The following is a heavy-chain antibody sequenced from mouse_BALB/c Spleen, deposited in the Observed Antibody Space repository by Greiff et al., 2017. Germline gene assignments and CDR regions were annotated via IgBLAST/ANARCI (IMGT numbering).Heavy chain of an antibody. D-gene: IGHD1-1*01. CDR2: ISSGGGST. Sequence: EVMLVESGGGLVKPGGSLKLSCAASGFAFSSYDMSWVRQTPEKRLEWVAYISSGGGSTYYPDTVKGRFTISRDNAKNTLYLQMSSLKSEDTAMYYCARHKGLRGYAMDYWGQGTSVTVSS. CDR3: ARHKGLRGYAMDY. V-gene: IGHV5-12-1*01. CDR1: GFAFSSYD. J-gene: IGHJ4*01.